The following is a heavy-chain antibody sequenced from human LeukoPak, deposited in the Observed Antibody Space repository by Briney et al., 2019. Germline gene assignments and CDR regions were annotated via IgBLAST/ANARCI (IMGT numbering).Heavy chain of an antibody. V-gene: IGHV1-46*01. CDR1: GYTFSNYY. CDR3: ARAVAATFDY. Sequence: ASVKVSCKASGYTFSNYYMHWVRQAPGQGLEWMGIINPSGGSTTYAHKFQGRVTMTRDTSTSTAYMDLSSLRSEDTAMYYCARAVAATFDYWGQGTLVTVSS. CDR2: INPSGGST. D-gene: IGHD6-19*01. J-gene: IGHJ4*02.